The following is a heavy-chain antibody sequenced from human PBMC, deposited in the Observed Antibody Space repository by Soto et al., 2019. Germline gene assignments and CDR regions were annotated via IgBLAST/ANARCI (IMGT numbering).Heavy chain of an antibody. J-gene: IGHJ4*02. CDR3: ARDAQLSDSSGYHHADFDY. D-gene: IGHD3-22*01. V-gene: IGHV1-46*01. CDR2: INPSGGST. CDR1: GYTFTSYY. Sequence: ASVKVSCKASGYTFTSYYMHWVRQAPGQGLEWMGIINPSGGSTSYAQKFQGRVTMTRDTSTSTVYMELSSLRSEDTAVYYCARDAQLSDSSGYHHADFDYWGQGTLVTVSS.